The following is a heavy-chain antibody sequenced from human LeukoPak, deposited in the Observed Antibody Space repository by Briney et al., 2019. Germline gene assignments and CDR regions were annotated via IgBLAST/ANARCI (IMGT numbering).Heavy chain of an antibody. V-gene: IGHV3-21*01. D-gene: IGHD3-3*01. CDR1: GFTFSSYT. Sequence: GGSLRLSCAASGFTFSSYTMNWVRQAPGKGPEWVSSISTSSIYIYYADSVKGRFTISRDNAKNSLYLQMNSLRAEDTAVYYCARSGITIFGVVTYWGQGTLVTVSS. CDR3: ARSGITIFGVVTY. J-gene: IGHJ4*02. CDR2: ISTSSIYI.